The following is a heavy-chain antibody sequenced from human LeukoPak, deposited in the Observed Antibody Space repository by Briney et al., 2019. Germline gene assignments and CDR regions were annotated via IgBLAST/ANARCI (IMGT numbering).Heavy chain of an antibody. J-gene: IGHJ4*02. CDR3: VRDGGAGFDY. D-gene: IGHD1-14*01. Sequence: GGSLRLSCAASGFIFSSYGMRWVRQAPGKGLEWVAVIWYDGSNKYYADSVKGRFTISRDDSKNTLYLQMDSLRAEDTAVYCCVRDGGAGFDYWGQGTLVTVSS. CDR2: IWYDGSNK. CDR1: GFIFSSYG. V-gene: IGHV3-33*01.